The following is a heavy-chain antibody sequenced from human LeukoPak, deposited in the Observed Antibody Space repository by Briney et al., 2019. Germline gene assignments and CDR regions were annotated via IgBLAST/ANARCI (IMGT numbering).Heavy chain of an antibody. CDR3: AVLTYQLLDYYFDY. CDR1: GFIFSSYS. Sequence: GGSLRLSCAASGFIFSSYSMNWVRQAPGKGLEWVSYISSSGSTIYYADSVRGRFTISRDNAKNSLYLQMNSLRAEDTAVYYCAVLTYQLLDYYFDYWGQGTLVTVSS. CDR2: ISSSGSTI. D-gene: IGHD2-2*01. V-gene: IGHV3-48*01. J-gene: IGHJ4*02.